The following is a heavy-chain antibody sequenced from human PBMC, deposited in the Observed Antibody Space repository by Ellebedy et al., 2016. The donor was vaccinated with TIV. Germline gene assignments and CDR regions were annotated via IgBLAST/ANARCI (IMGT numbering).Heavy chain of an antibody. CDR3: ARDKANRYLDH. Sequence: GESLKISCAASGIPFSSSGMPWVRQAPGKGLEWVAMIWFDGSNQYYADSVKGRSTISRDNSQNTVDLHMSSLRSEDTAVYYCARDKANRYLDHWGQGTLVTVSS. CDR1: GIPFSSSG. CDR2: IWFDGSNQ. V-gene: IGHV3-33*01. D-gene: IGHD1-14*01. J-gene: IGHJ4*02.